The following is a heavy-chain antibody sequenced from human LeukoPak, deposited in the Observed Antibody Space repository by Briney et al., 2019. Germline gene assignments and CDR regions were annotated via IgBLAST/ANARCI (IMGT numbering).Heavy chain of an antibody. D-gene: IGHD2-2*01. J-gene: IGHJ6*02. V-gene: IGHV1-69*13. CDR2: IIPIFGTA. CDR3: ARVFSRWADIVVVPAAYYYYGMDV. Sequence: ASVKVSCKASGYTFTSYGISWVRQAPGQGLEWMGGIIPIFGTANYAQKFQGRVTITADESTSTAYMELSSLRSEDTAVYYCARVFSRWADIVVVPAAYYYYGMDVWGQGTTVTVSS. CDR1: GYTFTSYG.